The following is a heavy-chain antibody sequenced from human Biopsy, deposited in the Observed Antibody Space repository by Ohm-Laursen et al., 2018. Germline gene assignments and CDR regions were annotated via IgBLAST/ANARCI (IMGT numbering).Heavy chain of an antibody. J-gene: IGHJ2*01. Sequence: SLRLSCAASGFTFSNYDLHWIRQAPGTGLEWVAIIWYDGSNKNSEDPVKGRFTVSRDNSKNTLFLQMNNLRAEDTAVYYCARDQSGLRGNIWYFDLWGRGTLVTVSS. V-gene: IGHV3-33*01. D-gene: IGHD5/OR15-5a*01. CDR1: GFTFSNYD. CDR3: ARDQSGLRGNIWYFDL. CDR2: IWYDGSNK.